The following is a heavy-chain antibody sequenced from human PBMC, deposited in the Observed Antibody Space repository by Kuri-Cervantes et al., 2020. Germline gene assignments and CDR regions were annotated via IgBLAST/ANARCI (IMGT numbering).Heavy chain of an antibody. D-gene: IGHD6-19*01. CDR2: ISSSGSTI. Sequence: GESLKISCAASGFTFSDYYMSWIRQAPGEGLEWVSYISSSGSTIYYADSVKGRFTISRDNAKNSLYLQMNSLRAEDTAVYYCAKERTRAYSSGWYYFDYWGQGTLVTVSS. V-gene: IGHV3-11*01. CDR3: AKERTRAYSSGWYYFDY. CDR1: GFTFSDYY. J-gene: IGHJ4*02.